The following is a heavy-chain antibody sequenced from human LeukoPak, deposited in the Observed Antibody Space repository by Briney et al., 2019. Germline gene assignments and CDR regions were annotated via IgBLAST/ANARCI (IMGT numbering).Heavy chain of an antibody. V-gene: IGHV3-53*01. J-gene: IGHJ3*02. CDR2: IYSGGST. D-gene: IGHD4-17*01. Sequence: GGSLRLSCAASGFTVSSNYMNWVRQAPGKGLEWVSVIYSGGSTYYADSVKGRFTSSRYNSKNTLYLQMNSLRAEDTAVYYCARDQTVPPGDAFDIWGQGTMVTVSS. CDR1: GFTVSSNY. CDR3: ARDQTVPPGDAFDI.